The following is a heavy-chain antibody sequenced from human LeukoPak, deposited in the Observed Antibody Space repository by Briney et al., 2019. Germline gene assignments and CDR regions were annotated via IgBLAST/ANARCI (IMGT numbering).Heavy chain of an antibody. CDR3: ARDTYTSGWYAGWNY. J-gene: IGHJ4*02. D-gene: IGHD6-19*01. CDR2: ASYDGDNN. Sequence: GGSLRLSCAVSGFTFNNHAMHWVRQAPGKGLEWVAVASYDGDNNYYADSVKGRFTISRDNSKNTLYLQMNSLRAEDTAVYYCARDTYTSGWYAGWNYWGQGTLVTVSS. V-gene: IGHV3-30*04. CDR1: GFTFNNHA.